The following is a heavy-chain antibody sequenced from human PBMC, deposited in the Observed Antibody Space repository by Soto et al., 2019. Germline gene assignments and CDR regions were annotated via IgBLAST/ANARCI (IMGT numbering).Heavy chain of an antibody. CDR2: ISGSGGST. V-gene: IGHV3-23*01. CDR1: GFTFSSYA. CDR3: AKATVGATPFDY. D-gene: IGHD1-26*01. Sequence: GESLKISCAASGFTFSSYAMSWVRQAPGKGLEWVSAISGSGGSTYYADSVKGRFTISRDNSKNTLYLQMNSLRAEDTAVYYCAKATVGATPFDYWGQGTLVTVSS. J-gene: IGHJ4*02.